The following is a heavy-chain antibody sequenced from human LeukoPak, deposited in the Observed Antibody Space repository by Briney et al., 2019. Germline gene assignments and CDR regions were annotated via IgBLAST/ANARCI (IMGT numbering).Heavy chain of an antibody. J-gene: IGHJ3*02. CDR3: AKSGGGWDDSFDI. V-gene: IGHV1-2*02. Sequence: PTASVKVSCKASGYTFTGYYMHWVRQAPGQGLEWMGWINPNSGGTNYAQKFQGRVTMTRDTSINTAYMELSRLRSDDTAVYYCAKSGGGWDDSFDIWGQGTMVTVSS. CDR1: GYTFTGYY. D-gene: IGHD1-26*01. CDR2: INPNSGGT.